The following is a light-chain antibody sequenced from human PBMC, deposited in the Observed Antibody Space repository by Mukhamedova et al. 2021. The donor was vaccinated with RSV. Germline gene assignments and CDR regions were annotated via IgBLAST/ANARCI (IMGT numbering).Light chain of an antibody. J-gene: IGLJ3*02. CDR3: AAWDDSLNGGV. CDR1: GSNS. CDR2: TND. Sequence: GSNSVNWYQQVPGTAPKLLIYTNDQRPSGVPDRFSGSKSGTSASLAISGLQSEDEAHYYCAAWDDSLNGGVFGGGTKVTGL. V-gene: IGLV1-44*01.